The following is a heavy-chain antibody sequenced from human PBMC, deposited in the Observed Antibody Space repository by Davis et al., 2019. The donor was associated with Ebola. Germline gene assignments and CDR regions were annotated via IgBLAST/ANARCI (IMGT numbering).Heavy chain of an antibody. D-gene: IGHD1-1*01. CDR3: ARGWTQVQLERHDAFDI. CDR1: GYSFSNYG. J-gene: IGHJ3*02. V-gene: IGHV1-18*01. Sequence: AASVKVSCKASGYSFSNYGITWVRQAPGQGLEWMGWINVYNGDTKNAQKFQGRVSMTTDTSTSTAYMELRSLRSDDTAVYYCARGWTQVQLERHDAFDIWGQGTMVTVSS. CDR2: INVYNGDT.